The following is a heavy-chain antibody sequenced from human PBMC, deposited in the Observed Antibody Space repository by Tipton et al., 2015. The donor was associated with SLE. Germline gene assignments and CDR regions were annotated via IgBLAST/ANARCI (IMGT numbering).Heavy chain of an antibody. J-gene: IGHJ6*02. Sequence: TLSLTCTVSGGSISSSSYYWGWIRQPPGKGLEWIGSIYYSGSTYYNPSLKSRVTISVDTSKNQFSLRLSSVTAADTAVYYCARGLSGYSSSWFYYYYGMDVWGQGTTVTVSS. CDR1: GGSISSSSYY. D-gene: IGHD6-13*01. V-gene: IGHV4-39*07. CDR2: IYYSGST. CDR3: ARGLSGYSSSWFYYYYGMDV.